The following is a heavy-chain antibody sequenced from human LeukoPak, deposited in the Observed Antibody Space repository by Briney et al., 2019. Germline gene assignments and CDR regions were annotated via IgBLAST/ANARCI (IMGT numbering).Heavy chain of an antibody. V-gene: IGHV4-4*02. CDR2: IYHSGST. D-gene: IGHD6-19*01. J-gene: IGHJ5*02. CDR3: ARDPGDSSGRNWYDP. Sequence: SGTLSLTCAVSGGSISSSDWWGWVRQPPGKGLEWIGEIYHSGSTNYNPSLKSRVTISVDKSKNQFSLKLNSVTAADTAVYYCARDPGDSSGRNWYDPWGQGTLVTVSS. CDR1: GGSISSSDW.